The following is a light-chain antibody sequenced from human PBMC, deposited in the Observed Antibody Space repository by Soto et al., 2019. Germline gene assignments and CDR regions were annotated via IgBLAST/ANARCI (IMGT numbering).Light chain of an antibody. CDR2: GAS. Sequence: EIVLTQSPGTLSLSPGERATFSCRASQSVSSSYLAWYQQKPGQAPRLLIYGASGRATGIPNRFSGRGSGTDCTLTIIILEPEDFAVYYCQHYGSSPIFAFGPGTKVDIK. CDR3: QHYGSSPIFA. V-gene: IGKV3-20*01. J-gene: IGKJ3*01. CDR1: QSVSSSY.